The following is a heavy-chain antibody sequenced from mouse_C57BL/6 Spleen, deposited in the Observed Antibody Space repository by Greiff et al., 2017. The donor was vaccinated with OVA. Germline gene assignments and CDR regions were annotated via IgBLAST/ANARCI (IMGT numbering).Heavy chain of an antibody. J-gene: IGHJ2*01. V-gene: IGHV1-22*01. CDR1: GYTFTDYN. D-gene: IGHD1-1*01. CDR3: ARGIDYYGSSPYFDY. CDR2: INPNNGGT. Sequence: EVQLQESGPELVKPGASVKMSCKASGYTFTDYNMHWVKQSHGKSLEWIGYINPNNGGTSYNQKFKGKATLTVNKSSSTAYMELRSLTSEDSAVYYCARGIDYYGSSPYFDYWGQGTTLTVSS.